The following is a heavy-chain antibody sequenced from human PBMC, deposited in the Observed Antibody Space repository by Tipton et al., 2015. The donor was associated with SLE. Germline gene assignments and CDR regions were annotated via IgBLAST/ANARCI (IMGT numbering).Heavy chain of an antibody. CDR3: ARGDRGDYGGKGEDGAFDI. D-gene: IGHD4-23*01. J-gene: IGHJ3*02. Sequence: LSLTCAVYGGSFSGYYWSWIRQPPGKGLEWIGEINHSGSTNYNPSLKSRVTISVDTSKNQFSLKLSSVTAADTAVYYCARGDRGDYGGKGEDGAFDIWGQGTMVSVSS. V-gene: IGHV4-34*01. CDR1: GGSFSGYY. CDR2: INHSGST.